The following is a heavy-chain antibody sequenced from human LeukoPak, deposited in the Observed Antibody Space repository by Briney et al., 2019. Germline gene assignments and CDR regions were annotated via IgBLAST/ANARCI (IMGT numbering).Heavy chain of an antibody. CDR1: GGTFSSYA. V-gene: IGHV1-69*05. D-gene: IGHD3-22*01. CDR3: AREDYYDSSGYSPYHWFDP. CDR2: IIPIFGTA. J-gene: IGHJ5*02. Sequence: ASVKVSCKASGGTFSSYAISWVRQAPGQGLEWMGRIIPIFGTANYAQKFQGRVTITTDESTSTAYMELSSLRSEDTAVYYCAREDYYDSSGYSPYHWFDPWGQGTLVTVSS.